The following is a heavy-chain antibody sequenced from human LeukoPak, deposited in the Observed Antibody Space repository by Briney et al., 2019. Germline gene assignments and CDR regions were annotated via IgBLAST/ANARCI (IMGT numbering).Heavy chain of an antibody. Sequence: GGSLRLSCAASGFSIINAWMSWVRQTPGQGLEWVGRIKSRADGGTTGYAAPVEGRFSISRDDSENTLYLQMNSLQIDDTALYYCLIFPGRWGQGTLVTVSS. CDR3: LIFPGR. CDR2: IKSRADGGTT. J-gene: IGHJ4*02. V-gene: IGHV3-15*05. CDR1: GFSIINAW. D-gene: IGHD3-3*01.